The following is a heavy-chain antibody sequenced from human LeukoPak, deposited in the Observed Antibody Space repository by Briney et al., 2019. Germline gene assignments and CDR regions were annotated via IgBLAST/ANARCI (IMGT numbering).Heavy chain of an antibody. CDR2: IYHTGST. Sequence: SETLSLTCTVSGYSISSGYYWGWIRQSPGQGLEWIGSIYHTGSTYYNPSLKSRLTISVDTSKNQFSLKLRSVTAADTAVYYCAKTRDDLLVGHIDYWGQGTLVTVSS. J-gene: IGHJ4*02. V-gene: IGHV4-38-2*02. CDR1: GYSISSGYY. CDR3: AKTRDDLLVGHIDY. D-gene: IGHD3/OR15-3a*01.